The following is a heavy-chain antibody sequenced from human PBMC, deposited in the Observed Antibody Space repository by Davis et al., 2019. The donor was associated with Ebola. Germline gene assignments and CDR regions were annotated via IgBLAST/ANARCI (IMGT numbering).Heavy chain of an antibody. CDR3: TREHYDNSGYYSGSFDS. CDR1: GYTFTGYY. V-gene: IGHV1-2*06. J-gene: IGHJ4*02. Sequence: ASVKVSCKASGYTFTGYYIHWVRQAPGQGLEWMGRIYPNSGATNYAQKFQGRVTMTSDTSISTAYMEVSSLRSDDTAVYYCTREHYDNSGYYSGSFDSWGQGTLVTVSS. CDR2: IYPNSGAT. D-gene: IGHD3-22*01.